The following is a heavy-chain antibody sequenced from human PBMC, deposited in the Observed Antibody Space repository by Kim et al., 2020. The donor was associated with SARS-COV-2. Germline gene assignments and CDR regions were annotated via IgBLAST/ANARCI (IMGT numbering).Heavy chain of an antibody. CDR2: ISYNGSP. J-gene: IGHJ5*01. D-gene: IGHD5-18*01. V-gene: IGHV4-39*01. Sequence: SETLSLTCTVSDDSISSYDYYWAWIRQPPGKGLEWIASISYNGSPYYRSSLQSRLSMSMDASNRHFSLKLISVTAADTAVYYCARLQGTAMGMADSWGQGTQVIGAS. CDR3: ARLQGTAMGMADS. CDR1: DDSISSYDYY.